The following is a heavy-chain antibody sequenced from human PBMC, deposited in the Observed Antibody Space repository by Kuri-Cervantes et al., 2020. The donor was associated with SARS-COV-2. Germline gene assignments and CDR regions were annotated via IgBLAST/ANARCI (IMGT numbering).Heavy chain of an antibody. D-gene: IGHD3-16*01. Sequence: GESLKISCAASGFSFSSYGMHWVRQAPGKGLEWVAFIRYDGSNKYYADSAKGRFTISRDNSKNTLYLQMNSLRAEDTAVYYCARDVWDWGQGTLVTVSS. CDR3: ARDVWD. CDR1: GFSFSSYG. V-gene: IGHV3-30*02. CDR2: IRYDGSNK. J-gene: IGHJ4*02.